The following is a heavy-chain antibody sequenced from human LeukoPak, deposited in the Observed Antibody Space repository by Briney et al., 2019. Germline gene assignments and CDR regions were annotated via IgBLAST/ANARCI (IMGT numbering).Heavy chain of an antibody. V-gene: IGHV1-18*01. D-gene: IGHD1-26*01. Sequence: ASVKVSCKASGYTLTSYGISWVRQAPGQGLEWMGWINGYNGNTHYAQKLQGRVTMTTDTSTSTAYMEMRSLRSDDTAVYYCARDGAANIPRFDPWGQGTLVTVSS. J-gene: IGHJ5*02. CDR3: ARDGAANIPRFDP. CDR2: INGYNGNT. CDR1: GYTLTSYG.